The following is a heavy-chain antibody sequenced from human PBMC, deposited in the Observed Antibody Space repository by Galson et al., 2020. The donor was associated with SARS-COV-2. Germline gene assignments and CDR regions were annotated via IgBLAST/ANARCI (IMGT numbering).Heavy chain of an antibody. V-gene: IGHV4-59*08. CDR2: IYYSGST. J-gene: IGHJ4*02. D-gene: IGHD3-22*01. CDR3: ARHGVTMIVHEEYCDY. Sequence: TSETLSLTCTVSGGSISSYYWSWIRQPPGKGLEWIGYIYYSGSTNYNPSLKSRVTISVDTSKNQFSLKLSSVTAADTAVYYCARHGVTMIVHEEYCDYWGQGTLVTFSS. CDR1: GGSISSYY.